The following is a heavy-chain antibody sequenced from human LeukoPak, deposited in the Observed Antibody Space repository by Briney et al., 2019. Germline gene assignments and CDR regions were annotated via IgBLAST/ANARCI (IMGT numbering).Heavy chain of an antibody. Sequence: GGSLRLSCVASGFTSSSYWMHWVRQPPGNGRVWVSRIGSDGSTTTYADSVKGRFTISRDNAKNTLYLQMNSLRAEDTAVYYCASERSGSSGYYSAIDSWGQGTLVTVSS. D-gene: IGHD3-22*01. CDR2: IGSDGSTT. J-gene: IGHJ4*02. CDR3: ASERSGSSGYYSAIDS. V-gene: IGHV3-74*01. CDR1: GFTSSSYW.